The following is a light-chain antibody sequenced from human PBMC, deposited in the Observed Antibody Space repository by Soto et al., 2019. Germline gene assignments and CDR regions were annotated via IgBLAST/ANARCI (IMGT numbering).Light chain of an antibody. V-gene: IGLV2-11*01. CDR2: DVS. J-gene: IGLJ3*02. CDR1: SSDIGGYDY. Sequence: QSALTQPRSVSGSPGQSVTISCTGTSSDIGGYDYVSWYRQHPDRAPKLIIYDVSKRPSGVPDRFSGSKSGNTASLTISGLLAEDEADYYCCSYAGNGAWVFGGGTKLTVL. CDR3: CSYAGNGAWV.